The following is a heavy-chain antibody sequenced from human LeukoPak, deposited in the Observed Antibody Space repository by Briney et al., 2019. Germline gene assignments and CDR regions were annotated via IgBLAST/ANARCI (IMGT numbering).Heavy chain of an antibody. CDR1: GCIFSSYA. J-gene: IGHJ4*02. CDR3: AKIPHVVPAAKSAC. V-gene: IGHV3-23*01. Sequence: PGGSLRLSCAASGCIFSSYAMSWVRQAPGKGLEWVSGISGSGGGTYYADSVKGRFTISRDNSKNTLYLQMNSLRAEDTAVYYCAKIPHVVPAAKSACWGQGTLVTVSS. CDR2: ISGSGGGT. D-gene: IGHD2-2*01.